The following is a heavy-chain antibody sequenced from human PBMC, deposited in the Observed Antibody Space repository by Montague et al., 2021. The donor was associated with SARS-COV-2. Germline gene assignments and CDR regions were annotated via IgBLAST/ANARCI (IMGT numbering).Heavy chain of an antibody. Sequence: SETLSLTCTVSGGSISSSSYYWGWIRQPPGKGLEWIGSIYYSGSTYYNPSLKSRVTISVDTSRNQFSLKLNSVTAADTAVYYCARHRRGGIVATIRGTGGWGQGTLVTVSS. D-gene: IGHD5-12*01. J-gene: IGHJ4*02. CDR3: ARHRRGGIVATIRGTGG. V-gene: IGHV4-39*01. CDR2: IYYSGST. CDR1: GGSISSSSYY.